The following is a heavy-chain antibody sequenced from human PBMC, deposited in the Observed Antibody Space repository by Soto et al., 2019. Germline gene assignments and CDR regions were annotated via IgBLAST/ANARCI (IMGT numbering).Heavy chain of an antibody. CDR3: ATVRWELHDAFDI. CDR2: IYHSGMT. Sequence: QVQLQESGPGLVKPSQTLSLTCTVSGVSISTGGYYWSWIRQHPGRGMEWIGYIYHSGMTFSNTSLKSRVAITIDTSEKQFSLKRGSVTAADTAVYYCATVRWELHDAFDIWGHGTMVSVSS. D-gene: IGHD4-17*01. J-gene: IGHJ3*02. CDR1: GVSISTGGYY. V-gene: IGHV4-31*03.